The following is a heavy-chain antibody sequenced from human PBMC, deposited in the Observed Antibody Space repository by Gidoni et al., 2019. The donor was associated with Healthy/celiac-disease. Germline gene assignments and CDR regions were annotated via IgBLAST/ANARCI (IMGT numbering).Heavy chain of an antibody. D-gene: IGHD3-3*01. Sequence: QLQLQESGPGLVKPSETLSLTCTVSGGSISSSSYYWGWIRQPPGKGLEWIGSIYYSGSTYYNPSLKSRVTISVDTSKNQFSLKLSSVTAADTAVYYCARHGPPSRGGWFDPWGQGTLVTVSS. CDR2: IYYSGST. V-gene: IGHV4-39*01. J-gene: IGHJ5*02. CDR3: ARHGPPSRGGWFDP. CDR1: GGSISSSSYY.